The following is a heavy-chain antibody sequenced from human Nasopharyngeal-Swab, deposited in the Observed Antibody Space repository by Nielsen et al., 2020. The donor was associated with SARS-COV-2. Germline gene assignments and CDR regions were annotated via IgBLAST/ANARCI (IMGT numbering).Heavy chain of an antibody. CDR2: IYSGGST. D-gene: IGHD4-17*01. Sequence: GASLKISCAASGFTVSSNYMSWVRQAPGKGLEWVSVIYSGGSTYYADSVKGRFTISRDNSKNTLYLQMNSLRAEDTAVYYCARDSNDYGDYLPLDYWGQGTLVTVFS. J-gene: IGHJ4*02. CDR3: ARDSNDYGDYLPLDY. V-gene: IGHV3-66*01. CDR1: GFTVSSNY.